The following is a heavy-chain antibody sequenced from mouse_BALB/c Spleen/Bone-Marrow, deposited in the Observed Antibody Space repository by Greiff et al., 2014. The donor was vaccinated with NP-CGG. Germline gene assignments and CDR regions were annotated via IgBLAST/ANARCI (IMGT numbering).Heavy chain of an antibody. Sequence: VQLQQPGAELVKPGASVKLSCTASGFNIKDTYMHWVKQRPEQGLEWIERIDPANGNTKYDPKFQGKATITADTSSNTAYLQLSSLTSEDTAVYYCAPYYYGSSQFAYWGQGTLVTVSA. CDR3: APYYYGSSQFAY. CDR1: GFNIKDTY. CDR2: IDPANGNT. V-gene: IGHV14-3*02. D-gene: IGHD1-1*01. J-gene: IGHJ3*01.